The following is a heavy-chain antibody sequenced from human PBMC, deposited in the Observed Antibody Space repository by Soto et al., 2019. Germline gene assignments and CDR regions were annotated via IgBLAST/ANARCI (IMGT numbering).Heavy chain of an antibody. V-gene: IGHV3-33*01. CDR2: IWYDGSNK. Sequence: QVQLVESGGGVVQPGRSLRLSCAASGFTFSSYGMHWVRQAPGKGLEWVAGIWYDGSNKYYADSVKGRFTISRDNSKNTLYLQMNSLRAEDTAVYYCASDRVGSFDYWGQGTLVTVSS. CDR1: GFTFSSYG. J-gene: IGHJ4*02. CDR3: ASDRVGSFDY. D-gene: IGHD5-12*01.